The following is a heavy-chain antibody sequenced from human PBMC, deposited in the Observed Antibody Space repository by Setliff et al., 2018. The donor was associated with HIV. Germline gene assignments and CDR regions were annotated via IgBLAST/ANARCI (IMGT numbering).Heavy chain of an antibody. CDR3: ARGLDVWGTYRYRNYFDY. D-gene: IGHD3-16*02. CDR1: GGSISSGGYS. J-gene: IGHJ4*02. CDR2: IYHSGST. Sequence: SETLSLTCAVSGGSISSGGYSWNWIRQPPGKGLEWIGYIYHSGSTFYNPSLKSRVTISVDRSKNQFSLNLTSVTAADTAIYYCARGLDVWGTYRYRNYFDYWGQGTLVTVSS. V-gene: IGHV4-30-2*01.